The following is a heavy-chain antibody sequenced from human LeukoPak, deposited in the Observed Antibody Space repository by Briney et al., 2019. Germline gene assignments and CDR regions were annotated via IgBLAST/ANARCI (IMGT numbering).Heavy chain of an antibody. CDR3: ATADWESFYFDS. Sequence: SETLSLTCTVSGGSVSRGGYYWNWIRQHPGKGLEWIGFTSYSEGTYYNPSLTSRITISVDRSQNQFSLKMRDVTAADTAVYFCATADWESFYFDSWGQGALVAVSS. J-gene: IGHJ4*02. CDR1: GGSVSRGGYY. D-gene: IGHD1-26*01. CDR2: TSYSEGT. V-gene: IGHV4-31*03.